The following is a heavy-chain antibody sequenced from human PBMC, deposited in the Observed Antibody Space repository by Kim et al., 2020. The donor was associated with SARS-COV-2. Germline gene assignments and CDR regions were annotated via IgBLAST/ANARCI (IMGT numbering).Heavy chain of an antibody. V-gene: IGHV4-4*02. Sequence: SETLSLTCAVSGGSISSSNWWSWVRQPPGKGLEWIGEIYHSGSTNYNPSLKSRVTISVDKSKNQFSLKLSSVTAADTAVYYCAREGSRWYYGMDVWGQGTTVTVSS. CDR3: AREGSRWYYGMDV. D-gene: IGHD6-13*01. J-gene: IGHJ6*02. CDR2: IYHSGST. CDR1: GGSISSSNW.